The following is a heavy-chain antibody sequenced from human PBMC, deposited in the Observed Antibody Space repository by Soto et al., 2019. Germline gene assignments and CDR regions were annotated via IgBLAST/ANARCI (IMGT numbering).Heavy chain of an antibody. V-gene: IGHV3-30*18. CDR3: AKAVVGATLYFDY. CDR1: GFTFSSYG. CDR2: TSYDGSNK. D-gene: IGHD1-26*01. J-gene: IGHJ4*02. Sequence: GGSLRLSCAASGFTFSSYGMHWVRQAPGKGLEWVAVTSYDGSNKYYADSVKGRFTISRDNSKNTLYLQMNSLRAEDTAVYYCAKAVVGATLYFDYWGQGTLVTVSS.